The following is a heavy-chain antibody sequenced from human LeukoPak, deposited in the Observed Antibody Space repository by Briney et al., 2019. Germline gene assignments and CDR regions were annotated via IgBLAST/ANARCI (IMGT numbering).Heavy chain of an antibody. V-gene: IGHV1-2*02. J-gene: IGHJ4*02. CDR1: GYTFTGYY. CDR3: ARGRITMVRGVNY. Sequence: ASVKASCKASGYTFTGYYMHWVRQASGQGLEWMGWINPNSGGTNYAQKIQGRVTMTRDTSISTAYMELSSLRSDDTAVYYCARGRITMVRGVNYWGQGTLVTVSS. D-gene: IGHD3-10*01. CDR2: INPNSGGT.